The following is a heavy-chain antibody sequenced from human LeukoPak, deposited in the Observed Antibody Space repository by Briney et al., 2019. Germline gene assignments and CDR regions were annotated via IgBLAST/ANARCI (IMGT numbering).Heavy chain of an antibody. CDR2: IKPDGSAA. CDR1: GFTFSMYW. Sequence: GGSLRLSCTDSGFTFSMYWMSWVRQAPGKGLEWLASIKPDGSAAIYVDSMKGRFTISRDNANNSLFLQMNNLGVDDTGVYYCARGSGVHVWGQGTLVTVSS. V-gene: IGHV3-7*03. J-gene: IGHJ1*01. D-gene: IGHD3-10*01. CDR3: ARGSGVHV.